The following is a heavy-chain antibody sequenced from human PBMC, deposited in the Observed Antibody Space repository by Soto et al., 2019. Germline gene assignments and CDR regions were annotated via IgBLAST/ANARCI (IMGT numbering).Heavy chain of an antibody. D-gene: IGHD3-9*01. CDR3: SRDRSWRTGYYSGIDV. J-gene: IGHJ6*02. V-gene: IGHV3-33*01. CDR1: GFTFSSYA. Sequence: QAHLVESGGGVVQPGGSLRLSCAASGFTFSSYAMHWVRQAPGKGLEWVALMWYDRSHTYYADSVKGRFNISRDECKNMLFLPMSGVRAEDTAVYYCSRDRSWRTGYYSGIDVWGQVTTVTVS. CDR2: MWYDRSHT.